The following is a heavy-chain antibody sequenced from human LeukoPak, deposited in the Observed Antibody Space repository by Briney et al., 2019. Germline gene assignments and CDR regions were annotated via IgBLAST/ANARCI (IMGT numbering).Heavy chain of an antibody. V-gene: IGHV4-34*01. CDR1: GGSFSGYY. CDR2: INHSRIT. D-gene: IGHD6-19*01. Sequence: SETLSLTCAVYGGSFSGYYWIWIRQPPGKGLEWIGEINHSRITNYNPSLKSRVTISVDTSKNQFSLKLSSVTAADTAVYYCARGPGIPVAASWGQGTLVTVSS. CDR3: ARGPGIPVAAS. J-gene: IGHJ4*02.